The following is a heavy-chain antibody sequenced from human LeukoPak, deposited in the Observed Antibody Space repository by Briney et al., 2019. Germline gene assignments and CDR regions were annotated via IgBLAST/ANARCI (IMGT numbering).Heavy chain of an antibody. Sequence: PGGSLRLSCAASGFTFSSYAMTWVRQAPGKGLEWVSAISGSGGSTYYADSVKGQFTISRDNAKNSLSLQMNSLRAEDTAVYYCARDLYDSSGYYYLDYWGQGTLVTVSS. CDR2: ISGSGGST. CDR1: GFTFSSYA. J-gene: IGHJ4*02. CDR3: ARDLYDSSGYYYLDY. D-gene: IGHD3-22*01. V-gene: IGHV3-23*01.